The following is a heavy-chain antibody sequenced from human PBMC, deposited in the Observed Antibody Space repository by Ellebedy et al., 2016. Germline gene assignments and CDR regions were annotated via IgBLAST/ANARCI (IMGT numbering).Heavy chain of an antibody. V-gene: IGHV1-24*01. Sequence: ASVKVSCXISGYSLSEISIHWVRQAPGSGLEWMGSFDPEDGQKVYAQKLQGRITMTEDTTADTAYMELRSLTSEDTAIYFCASTGGSFPNFDFWGQGTLVTVSS. J-gene: IGHJ4*02. D-gene: IGHD1-26*01. CDR1: GYSLSEIS. CDR3: ASTGGSFPNFDF. CDR2: FDPEDGQK.